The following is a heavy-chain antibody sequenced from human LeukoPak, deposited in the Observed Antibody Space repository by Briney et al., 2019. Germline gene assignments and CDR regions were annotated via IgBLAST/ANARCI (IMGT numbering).Heavy chain of an antibody. D-gene: IGHD6-13*01. V-gene: IGHV4-39*01. Sequence: PSETLSLTCTVSGGSISSSSYYWGWIRQPPGKGLEWTGSIHYSGSTYYNPSLKSRVTISVDTSKNQFSLKLSSVTAADTAVYYCARPHSSSWYVDYWGQGTLVTVSS. J-gene: IGHJ4*02. CDR1: GGSISSSSYY. CDR3: ARPHSSSWYVDY. CDR2: IHYSGST.